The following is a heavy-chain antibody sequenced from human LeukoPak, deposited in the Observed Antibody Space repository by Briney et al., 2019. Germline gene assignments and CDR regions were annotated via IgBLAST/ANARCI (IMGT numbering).Heavy chain of an antibody. V-gene: IGHV4-59*01. Sequence: SETLSLTCAVYGGSFSGYYWSWIRQPPGKGLEWIGYIYYSGSTNYNPSLKSRVTISVDTSKNQFSLKLSSVTAADTAVYYCARRYGSGSYYWFDPWGQGTLVTVSS. CDR3: ARRYGSGSYYWFDP. D-gene: IGHD3-10*01. CDR2: IYYSGST. CDR1: GGSFSGYY. J-gene: IGHJ5*02.